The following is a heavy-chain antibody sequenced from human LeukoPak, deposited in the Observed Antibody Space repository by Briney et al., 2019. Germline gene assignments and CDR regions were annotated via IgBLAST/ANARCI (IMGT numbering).Heavy chain of an antibody. CDR2: IIPIFGTA. V-gene: IGHV1-69*05. CDR1: GGTFSSYA. Sequence: SVNVSCKASGGTFSSYAISWVRQAPGQGLEWMGGIIPIFGTANYAQKFQGRVTITTDESTSTAYMELSSLRSEDTAVYYCTRLRAIYSSGWLDDYWGQGTLVTVSS. J-gene: IGHJ4*02. CDR3: TRLRAIYSSGWLDDY. D-gene: IGHD6-19*01.